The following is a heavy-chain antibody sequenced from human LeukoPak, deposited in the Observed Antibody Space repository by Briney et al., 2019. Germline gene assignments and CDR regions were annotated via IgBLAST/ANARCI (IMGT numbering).Heavy chain of an antibody. CDR3: ARDGDGMVRGAIDY. D-gene: IGHD3-10*01. CDR2: ISSSSSYI. Sequence: GGSLRLSCAASGFTFSSYSMNWVRQAPGKGLEWVSSISSSSSYIYYADSVKGRFTISRDNAENSLYLQMNSLRAEDTAVYYCARDGDGMVRGAIDYWGQGTLVTVSS. J-gene: IGHJ4*02. V-gene: IGHV3-21*01. CDR1: GFTFSSYS.